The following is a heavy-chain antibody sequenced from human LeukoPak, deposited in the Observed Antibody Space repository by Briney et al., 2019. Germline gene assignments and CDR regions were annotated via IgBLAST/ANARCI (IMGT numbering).Heavy chain of an antibody. J-gene: IGHJ3*02. D-gene: IGHD3-3*01. Sequence: GASVKVSCKASGYTFTSYYMHWVRQAPGQGLEWMGIINPSGGSTSYAQKFQGRVTMTRDTSTSTFYMELSSLRSEDTALYYCARGRTPLRFLEWPLPQDDAFDIWGQGTMVTVSS. CDR1: GYTFTSYY. CDR2: INPSGGST. CDR3: ARGRTPLRFLEWPLPQDDAFDI. V-gene: IGHV1-46*01.